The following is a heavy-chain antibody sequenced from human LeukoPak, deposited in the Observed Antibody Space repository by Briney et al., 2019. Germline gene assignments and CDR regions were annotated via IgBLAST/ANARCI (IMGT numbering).Heavy chain of an antibody. J-gene: IGHJ5*02. Sequence: GGSLRLSCAASGVTFSSYWMHWVRQAPGKGLVWVSRINSDGSSTTYADSVKGRFTISRDNAKNSLYLQMNSLRAEDTAVYYCAREGSAGNNWNYLARWFDPWGQGTLVTVSS. D-gene: IGHD1-7*01. V-gene: IGHV3-74*01. CDR1: GVTFSSYW. CDR2: INSDGSST. CDR3: AREGSAGNNWNYLARWFDP.